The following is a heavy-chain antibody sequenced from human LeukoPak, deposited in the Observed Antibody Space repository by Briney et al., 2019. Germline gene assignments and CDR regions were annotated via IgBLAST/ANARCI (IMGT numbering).Heavy chain of an antibody. CDR1: GFTVSSNF. D-gene: IGHD2-15*01. Sequence: GGSLRLSCAVSGFTVSSNFMSWVRQAPGKGPEWVSVIYTSGITYYADSVRGRFTISRDNSKNTLYLQMNSLRAEDTAIYYCARGGASELYYFDYWGQGTLVTVSS. J-gene: IGHJ4*02. V-gene: IGHV3-66*01. CDR2: IYTSGIT. CDR3: ARGGASELYYFDY.